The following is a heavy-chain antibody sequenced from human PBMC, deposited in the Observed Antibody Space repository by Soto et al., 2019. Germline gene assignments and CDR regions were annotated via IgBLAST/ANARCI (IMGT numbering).Heavy chain of an antibody. CDR1: GYTVTSYD. V-gene: IGHV1-8*01. CDR3: ARGRNLIGYSSSWYNRTPTP. J-gene: IGHJ5*02. CDR2: MNPNSGNT. D-gene: IGHD6-13*01. Sequence: AVKVSCKASGYTVTSYDINLVRHATGQGLEWMGWMNPNSGNTGYAQKFQGRVTMTRNTSISTAYMELSSLRSEDTAVYYCARGRNLIGYSSSWYNRTPTPWGQGTLVTVSS.